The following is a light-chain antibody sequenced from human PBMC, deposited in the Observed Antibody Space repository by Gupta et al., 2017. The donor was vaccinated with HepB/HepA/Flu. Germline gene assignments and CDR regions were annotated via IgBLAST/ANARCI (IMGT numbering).Light chain of an antibody. J-gene: IGKJ2*04. CDR2: GSS. V-gene: IGKV3-20*01. CDR1: QSDSNTY. Sequence: EIVLTQSPGTLSLSPGERATLSCRASQSDSNTYVAWYQQKPGKAPRLLIYGSSSRATGIPDRFSGSGSGTDFTLTISRLEPEDFAVYYCQQYNTSPMCSFGQGTKLEI. CDR3: QQYNTSPMCS.